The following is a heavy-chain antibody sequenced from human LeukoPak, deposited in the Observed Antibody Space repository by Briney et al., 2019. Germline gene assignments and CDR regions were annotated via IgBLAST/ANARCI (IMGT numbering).Heavy chain of an antibody. D-gene: IGHD4-17*01. J-gene: IGHJ6*03. CDR2: IYYSGST. CDR1: GGSISSSSYY. Sequence: SETLSLTCTVSGGSISSSSYYWGWIRQPPGKGLEWIGSIYYSGSTYYNPSLKSRVTISVDTSKNQFSLKLSSVTAADTAVYYCARLPYTVTTGRRYYYYYMDVWGKGTTVTVSS. V-gene: IGHV4-39*01. CDR3: ARLPYTVTTGRRYYYYYMDV.